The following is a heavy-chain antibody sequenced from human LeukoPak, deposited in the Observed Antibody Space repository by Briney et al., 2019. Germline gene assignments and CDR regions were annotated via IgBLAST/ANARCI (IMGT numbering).Heavy chain of an antibody. CDR3: ARSWSIAVAGTRFDY. J-gene: IGHJ4*02. D-gene: IGHD6-19*01. Sequence: GASVKVSCKASGGTFSSYAISWVRQAPGQRLEWMGRIIPILGIANYAQKFQGRVTITADKSTSTAYMELSSLRSEDTAVYYCARSWSIAVAGTRFDYWGQGTLVTVSS. CDR1: GGTFSSYA. V-gene: IGHV1-69*04. CDR2: IIPILGIA.